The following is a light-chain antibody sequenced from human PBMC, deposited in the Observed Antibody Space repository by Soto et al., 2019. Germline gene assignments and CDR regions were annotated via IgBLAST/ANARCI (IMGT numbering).Light chain of an antibody. J-gene: IGLJ1*01. Sequence: HSALTQPASVYGSPGQSITISCTGTSSDVGNYNLVSWYQHDPGKAPKLLIYEGSKRPSGVSDRFSGSKSGNTASLTISGLQAEDEADYYCCSYASSSTYVFGTGTKVTVL. V-gene: IGLV2-23*01. CDR1: SSDVGNYNL. CDR3: CSYASSSTYV. CDR2: EGS.